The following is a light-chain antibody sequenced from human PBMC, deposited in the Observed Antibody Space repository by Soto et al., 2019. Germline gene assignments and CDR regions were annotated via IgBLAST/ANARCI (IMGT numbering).Light chain of an antibody. CDR1: QSISTY. J-gene: IGKJ5*01. V-gene: IGKV3-11*01. CDR2: DAS. Sequence: EIVLTQSPASLSLSPGERATLSCRASQSISTYFAWFQQKPGQAPRLLIYDASNRATGIPARFSGSGSGTDFTLTISSLAPEDFAVYFCQQRYDWPSTFGQGTRLEIK. CDR3: QQRYDWPST.